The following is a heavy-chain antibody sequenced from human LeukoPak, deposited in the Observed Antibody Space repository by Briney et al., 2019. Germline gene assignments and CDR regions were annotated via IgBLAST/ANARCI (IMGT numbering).Heavy chain of an antibody. V-gene: IGHV3-74*01. CDR3: ARDPGVRGVYYNYFAP. CDR1: GFTFSTNW. D-gene: IGHD3-10*01. J-gene: IGHJ5*02. Sequence: GRSLRLSCTASGFTFSTNWMHWVRQAPGKGLVWVSRVSGDGSKTTYADSVKGRFTISRDNARNTMYLQMTSLGPEDTAVYYCARDPGVRGVYYNYFAPWGQGTLVTVSS. CDR2: VSGDGSKT.